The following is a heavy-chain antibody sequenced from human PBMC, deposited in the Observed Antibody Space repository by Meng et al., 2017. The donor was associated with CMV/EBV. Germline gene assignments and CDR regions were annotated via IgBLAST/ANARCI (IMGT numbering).Heavy chain of an antibody. Sequence: QGQLVESGGGVVQPGRSLRLSCAASGFTFSSYAMHWVRQAPGKGLEWVAVISYDGSNKYYADSVKGRFTISRDNSKNTLYLQMNSLRAEDTAVYYCAREDACYWGQGTLVTVSS. CDR1: GFTFSSYA. CDR2: ISYDGSNK. V-gene: IGHV3-30-3*01. J-gene: IGHJ4*02. CDR3: AREDACY.